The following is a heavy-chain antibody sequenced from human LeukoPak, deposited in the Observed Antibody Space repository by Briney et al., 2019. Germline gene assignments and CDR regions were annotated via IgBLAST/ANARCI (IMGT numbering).Heavy chain of an antibody. CDR1: GGSFRYYD. V-gene: IGHV1-69*05. J-gene: IGHJ3*01. CDR2: SIPLYATT. D-gene: IGHD2-2*02. Sequence: ASVKVSCKPSGGSFRYYDISWVRQAPGQGLEWTGRSIPLYATTKYAQRFQGRVTIITDASATTAYMELSSLRSEDTAVYYCATASVPGAIEGPFDALDSWGQGTMDTVSS. CDR3: ATASVPGAIEGPFDALDS.